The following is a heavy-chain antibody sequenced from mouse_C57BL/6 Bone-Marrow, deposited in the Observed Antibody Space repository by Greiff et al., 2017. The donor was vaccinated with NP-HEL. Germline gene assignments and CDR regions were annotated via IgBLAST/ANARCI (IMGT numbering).Heavy chain of an antibody. CDR2: ISNGGGST. D-gene: IGHD1-1*01. J-gene: IGHJ1*03. CDR3: ARHTITTVVAKSWYFDV. CDR1: GFTFSDYY. V-gene: IGHV5-12*01. Sequence: EVQGVESGGGLVQPGGSLKLSCAASGFTFSDYYMYWVRQTPEKRLEWVAYISNGGGSTYYPDTVKGRFTISRDNAKNTLYLQMSRLKSEDTAMYYCARHTITTVVAKSWYFDVWGTGTTVTVSS.